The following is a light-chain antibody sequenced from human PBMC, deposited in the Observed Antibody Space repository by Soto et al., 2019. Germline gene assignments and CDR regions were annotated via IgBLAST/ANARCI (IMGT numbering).Light chain of an antibody. CDR2: DNN. J-gene: IGLJ2*01. CDR1: SSNIGNNY. V-gene: IGLV1-51*01. Sequence: QSVLTQPPSVSAAPGQKVTISCSGSSSNIGNNYVSWYQQLPGTAPKLLIYDNNKRPSGIPDRFSGSKSGTSATLGITGLQTGDEADYYCGTWDSSLSAGVFGGETKVTVL. CDR3: GTWDSSLSAGV.